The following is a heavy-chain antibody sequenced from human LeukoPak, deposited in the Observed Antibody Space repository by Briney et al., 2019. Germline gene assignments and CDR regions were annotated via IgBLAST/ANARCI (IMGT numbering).Heavy chain of an antibody. V-gene: IGHV4-39*01. CDR2: VSHSGSI. CDR3: WAIVTTIKLDF. J-gene: IGHJ4*02. CDR1: GGSISSSSYS. Sequence: PSQTLSLTCTVSGGSISSSSYSWGWIRQPPGKGLEWIGSVSHSGSINYDPSLKNRVTISVDTSKNQFSLKLSSVTAADTAVYYCWAIVTTIKLDFWGQGTLVTVSS. D-gene: IGHD5-12*01.